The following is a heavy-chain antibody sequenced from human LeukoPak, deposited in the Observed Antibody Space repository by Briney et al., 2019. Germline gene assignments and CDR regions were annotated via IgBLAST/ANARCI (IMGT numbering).Heavy chain of an antibody. CDR2: TYYRSKWYN. J-gene: IGHJ4*02. V-gene: IGHV6-1*01. D-gene: IGHD6-19*01. Sequence: SQTLSLTCAISGDSVSSNISAWNWIRQSPSRGLEWLGRTYYRSKWYNDYAGSVKSRITINPDTSKNQFSLQMNSVTREDTAVYYCARQWLVKGYYFDYWGQGTLVSVFS. CDR3: ARQWLVKGYYFDY. CDR1: GDSVSSNISA.